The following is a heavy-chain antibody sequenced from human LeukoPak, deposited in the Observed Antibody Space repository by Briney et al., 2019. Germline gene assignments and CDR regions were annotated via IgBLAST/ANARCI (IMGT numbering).Heavy chain of an antibody. CDR2: IKPDGSDK. D-gene: IGHD2-15*01. J-gene: IGHJ3*02. Sequence: GGSLRLSWAASGSTFSHYWMSWVRQAPGKGLEWVANIKPDGSDKYYVDSVKGRFTISRDNAKNTLYLQMDSLRAEDTAVYYCAREDMWAFDMWGQGTMVTVSS. CDR1: GSTFSHYW. V-gene: IGHV3-7*01. CDR3: AREDMWAFDM.